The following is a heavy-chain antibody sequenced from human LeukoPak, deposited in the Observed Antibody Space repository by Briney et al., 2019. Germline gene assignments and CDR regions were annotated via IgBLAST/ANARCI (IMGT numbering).Heavy chain of an antibody. V-gene: IGHV3-7*01. Sequence: PGGSLRLSCAASGFTFSSYWMQWVRQAPGKGLEWVANIKQDGSEKYYVDSVKGRFTISRDNAKNSLYLQMNRLRAEDTAVYYCARDLGSGWYFDYWGQGTLVTVSS. J-gene: IGHJ4*02. CDR3: ARDLGSGWYFDY. CDR1: GFTFSSYW. CDR2: IKQDGSEK. D-gene: IGHD6-19*01.